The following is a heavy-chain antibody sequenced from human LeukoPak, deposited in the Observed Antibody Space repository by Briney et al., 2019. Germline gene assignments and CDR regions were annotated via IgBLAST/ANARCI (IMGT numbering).Heavy chain of an antibody. CDR3: ARFSGAFDI. CDR1: GYTFTSYA. CDR2: INTGNGNT. J-gene: IGHJ3*02. D-gene: IGHD1-26*01. V-gene: IGHV1-3*04. Sequence: ASVKVSCKASGYTFTSYAMHWVRQAPGQRLEWMGWINTGNGNTKYSQKFQGRVTITRDTSVSTAYLELTSLRSEDTAVYYCARFSGAFDIWGQGTMVTVSS.